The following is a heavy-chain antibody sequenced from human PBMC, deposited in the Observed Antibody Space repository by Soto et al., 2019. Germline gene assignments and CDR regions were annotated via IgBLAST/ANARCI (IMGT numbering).Heavy chain of an antibody. CDR3: AREKYSSSLGDY. Sequence: KSSETLSLTCAVSGYSISNGYYWGWIRQPPRKGLEWIGNIYHSGTTYYNPSLKSRVIISVDTSNNQFSLKLSSVTAADTAVYYCAREKYSSSLGDYWGQGTLVTVSS. J-gene: IGHJ4*02. CDR2: IYHSGTT. V-gene: IGHV4-38-2*02. CDR1: GYSISNGYY. D-gene: IGHD6-6*01.